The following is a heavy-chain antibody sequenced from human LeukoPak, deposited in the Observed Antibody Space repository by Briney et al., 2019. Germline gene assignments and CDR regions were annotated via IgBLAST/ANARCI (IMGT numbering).Heavy chain of an antibody. J-gene: IGHJ4*02. Sequence: SETLSLTCTVSGGSLSSFYWSWIRQPPGKGLEWIGSIYYSGSTYYNPSLKSRVTISVDTSKNQFSLKLSSVTAADTAVYYCARDVKAAAGTYYFDYWGQGTLVTVSS. CDR1: GGSLSSFY. D-gene: IGHD6-13*01. V-gene: IGHV4-39*07. CDR2: IYYSGST. CDR3: ARDVKAAAGTYYFDY.